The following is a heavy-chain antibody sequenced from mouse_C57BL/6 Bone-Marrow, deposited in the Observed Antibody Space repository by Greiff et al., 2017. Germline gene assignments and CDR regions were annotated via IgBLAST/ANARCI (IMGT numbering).Heavy chain of an antibody. CDR2: IDPSDSYT. V-gene: IGHV1-50*01. CDR1: GYTFTSYW. D-gene: IGHD3-1*01. J-gene: IGHJ2*01. CDR3: AREGGLSGDFDY. Sequence: QVQLQQPGAELVKPGASVKLSCKASGYTFTSYWMQWVKQRPGQGLEWIGEIDPSDSYTNYNQKFKGKATLTVDTSSSTAYMQLSSLTSGDSAVYYCAREGGLSGDFDYWGQGTTLTVSS.